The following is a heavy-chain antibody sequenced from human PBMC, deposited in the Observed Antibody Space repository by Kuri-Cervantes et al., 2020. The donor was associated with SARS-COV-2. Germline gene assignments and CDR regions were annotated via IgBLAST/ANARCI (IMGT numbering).Heavy chain of an antibody. J-gene: IGHJ5*02. V-gene: IGHV4-30-2*01. CDR1: GGPISSGGYY. CDR3: ARSPGIAAAGTNWFDP. CDR2: IYHSGST. D-gene: IGHD6-13*01. Sequence: SETLSLTCTVSGGPISSGGYYWSWIRQPPGKGLEWIGYIYHSGSTYYNPSLKSRVTISVDRSKNQFSLKLSSVTAADTAVYYCARSPGIAAAGTNWFDPWGQGTLVTVSS.